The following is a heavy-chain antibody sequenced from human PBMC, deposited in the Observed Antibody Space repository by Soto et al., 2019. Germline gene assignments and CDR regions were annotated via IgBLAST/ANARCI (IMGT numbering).Heavy chain of an antibody. D-gene: IGHD3-16*02. CDR3: ARAFGALSLYDY. V-gene: IGHV1-2*04. CDR1: GYTFTGYY. J-gene: IGHJ4*02. CDR2: INPNSGGT. Sequence: ASVKVSFKASGYTFTGYYMHWVRQAPGQGLEWMGWINPNSGGTNYAQKFQGWVTMTRDTSISTAYMELSRLRSDDTAVYYCARAFGALSLYDYWGQRTLDSVSS.